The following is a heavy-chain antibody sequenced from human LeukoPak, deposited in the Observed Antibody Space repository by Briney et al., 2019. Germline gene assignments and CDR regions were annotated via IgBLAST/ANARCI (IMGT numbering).Heavy chain of an antibody. J-gene: IGHJ3*02. Sequence: PGGSLRLSCAASGFTVSSNYMSWVRQAPGKGLEWVSVIYSGGSTYYADSVKGRFTISRHNSKNSLYLQMNSLRAEDTAVYYCASNLIVVRGLPDAFDIWGQGTMVTVSS. D-gene: IGHD2-15*01. CDR1: GFTVSSNY. V-gene: IGHV3-53*01. CDR2: IYSGGST. CDR3: ASNLIVVRGLPDAFDI.